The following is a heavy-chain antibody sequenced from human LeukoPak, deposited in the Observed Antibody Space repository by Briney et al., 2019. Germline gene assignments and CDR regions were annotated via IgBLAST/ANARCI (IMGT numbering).Heavy chain of an antibody. CDR3: LRGNRRDY. J-gene: IGHJ4*02. CDR2: IKQDGSEK. CDR1: GFTFSSYW. V-gene: IGHV3-7*02. Sequence: PGGSLRLSCAASGFTFSSYWMSWVRQAPGKGLEWVANIKQDGSEKYYVDSVKGRFIISRDNAKDPLYLQMNSLRVEDTAVYYCLRGNRRDYWGQGTLVTVSS.